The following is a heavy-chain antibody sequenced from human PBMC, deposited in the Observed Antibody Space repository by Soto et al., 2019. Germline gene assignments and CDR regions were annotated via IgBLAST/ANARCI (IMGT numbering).Heavy chain of an antibody. CDR1: GFAFNNYG. Sequence: GGSLRLSCTVSGFAFNNYGINWVRQAPGKGLEWVSSISKSDYTYYSDSVKGRFTISRDNAKSSVSLQMNTLRVEDTAVYYCAREDSIIIPAVSDFWGQGTLVTVSS. J-gene: IGHJ4*02. CDR3: AREDSIIIPAVSDF. D-gene: IGHD2-2*01. V-gene: IGHV3-21*01. CDR2: ISKSDYT.